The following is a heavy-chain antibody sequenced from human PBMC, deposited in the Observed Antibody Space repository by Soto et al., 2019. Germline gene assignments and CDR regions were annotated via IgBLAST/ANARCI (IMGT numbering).Heavy chain of an antibody. Sequence: PGGSLRLSCAASGFTFSSYAMTWVRQAPGKGLGWVSGISGGGGSTYYADSVKGRFTISRDNSKNTVYLQMNSLRAKDTAVYYCAKALPYCGGDCYSGYYYGMDVWGQGTTVTVSS. J-gene: IGHJ6*02. CDR1: GFTFSSYA. CDR2: ISGGGGST. CDR3: AKALPYCGGDCYSGYYYGMDV. V-gene: IGHV3-23*01. D-gene: IGHD2-21*02.